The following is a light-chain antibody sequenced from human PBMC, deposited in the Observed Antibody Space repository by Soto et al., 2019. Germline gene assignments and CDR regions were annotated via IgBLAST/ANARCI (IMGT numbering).Light chain of an antibody. CDR3: QQYNNWPPIT. CDR1: QIVTGN. V-gene: IGKV3-15*01. J-gene: IGKJ3*01. CDR2: AAS. Sequence: EIVMTQSPATLSVSPGERATLSSRASQIVTGNLAWYQQKPGQAPRLLIYAASTRATGIPARFSGSGSGTEFTLTISSLQSEDFAVYYCQQYNNWPPITFGPGTKVDIK.